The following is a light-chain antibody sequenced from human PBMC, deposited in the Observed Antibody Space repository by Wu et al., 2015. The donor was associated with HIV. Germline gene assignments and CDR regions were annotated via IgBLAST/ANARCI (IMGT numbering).Light chain of an antibody. CDR1: QSVASNY. V-gene: IGKV3-20*01. Sequence: GEGSHPLLAGRSQSVASNYLYASVPNNETSARLPRLLIYGAPSRATGIPDRFSGSGSGTDFTLTISRLEPEDFAVYYCQQYGNSPWTFGQGTKVEIK. CDR3: QQYGNSPWT. J-gene: IGKJ1*01. CDR2: GAP.